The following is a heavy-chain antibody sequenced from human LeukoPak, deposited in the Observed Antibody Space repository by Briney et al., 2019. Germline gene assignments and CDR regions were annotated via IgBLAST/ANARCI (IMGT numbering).Heavy chain of an antibody. CDR1: GDSVSFNSDV. CDR2: AYYRSKWLY. D-gene: IGHD7-27*01. V-gene: IGHV6-1*01. J-gene: IGHJ3*02. CDR3: VRDANWGLDALDI. Sequence: SQTLSLTCAISGDSVSFNSDVWNWIRQSPSRGLEWLGRAYYRSKWLYDYAVSVQSRLTITPDTAKNQFSLQLNSVTPEDTAVYYCVRDANWGLDALDIWGQGTMVTVSS.